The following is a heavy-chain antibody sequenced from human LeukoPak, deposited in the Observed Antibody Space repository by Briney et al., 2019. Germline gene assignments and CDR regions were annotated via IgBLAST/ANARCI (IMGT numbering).Heavy chain of an antibody. J-gene: IGHJ4*02. CDR1: GFTFRNYG. Sequence: GASLRLSCAASGFTFRNYGMHWVRQAPGKGLEWLTLISYDGSDQFYADSVKGRFTISRDNSKGTLYLQMHGLRPEDTAVYFCAQDDHLNGATFPGHWGQGTLVTVSS. CDR3: AQDDHLNGATFPGH. V-gene: IGHV3-30*18. D-gene: IGHD1-14*01. CDR2: ISYDGSDQ.